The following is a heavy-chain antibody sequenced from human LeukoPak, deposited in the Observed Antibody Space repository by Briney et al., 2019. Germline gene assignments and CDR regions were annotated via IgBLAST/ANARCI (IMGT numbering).Heavy chain of an antibody. D-gene: IGHD4-23*01. V-gene: IGHV1-69*05. J-gene: IGHJ4*02. CDR2: IIPIFGTA. Sequence: SVKVSCKASGGTFSSYAISWVRQAPGQGLEWMGGIIPIFGTANYAQKFQGRVTITTDESTSTAYMELSRLRSEDTAVYYCARDKDYGGNFGTFDYWGQGTLVTVSS. CDR3: ARDKDYGGNFGTFDY. CDR1: GGTFSSYA.